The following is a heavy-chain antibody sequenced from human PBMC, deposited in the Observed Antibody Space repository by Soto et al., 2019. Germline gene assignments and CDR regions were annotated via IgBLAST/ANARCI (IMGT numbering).Heavy chain of an antibody. CDR3: ARGIAAAGSDALDL. D-gene: IGHD6-13*01. Sequence: KSSETLSLTCTVSGGSISSSSYYWGWIRQPPGKGLEWIGSIYYSGSTYYNPSLKSRVTISVDTSKNQFSLKLSSVTAADTAVYYCARGIAAAGSDALDLWGQGTMVTVS. V-gene: IGHV4-39*01. CDR2: IYYSGST. CDR1: GGSISSSSYY. J-gene: IGHJ3*01.